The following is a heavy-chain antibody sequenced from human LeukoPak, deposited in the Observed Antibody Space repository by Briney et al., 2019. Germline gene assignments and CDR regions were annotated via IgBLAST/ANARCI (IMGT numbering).Heavy chain of an antibody. CDR2: IYYSGST. V-gene: IGHV4-39*01. CDR3: ARHVLLWFGELPDPLDY. J-gene: IGHJ4*02. CDR1: GGSISSSNYY. Sequence: PSETLSLTCTVSGGSISSSNYYWGWIRQPPGKGLEWIGSIYYSGSTYYNPSLKSRVTISVDTSKNQFSLKLSSVTAADAAVYYWARHVLLWFGELPDPLDYWGQGTLVTVSS. D-gene: IGHD3-10*01.